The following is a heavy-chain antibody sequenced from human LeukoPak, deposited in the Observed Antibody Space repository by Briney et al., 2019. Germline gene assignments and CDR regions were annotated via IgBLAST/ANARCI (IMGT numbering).Heavy chain of an antibody. J-gene: IGHJ4*02. CDR3: ARERRYCSGGSCYSSLDY. D-gene: IGHD2-15*01. Sequence: GGSLRLSCAASGFTFSSYWMSWVRQAPGKGLEWVANIKQDGSEKYYVDSVKGRFTIYRDNAKNSLYLQMNSLRAEDTAVYYCARERRYCSGGSCYSSLDYWGQGTLVTVSS. V-gene: IGHV3-7*01. CDR2: IKQDGSEK. CDR1: GFTFSSYW.